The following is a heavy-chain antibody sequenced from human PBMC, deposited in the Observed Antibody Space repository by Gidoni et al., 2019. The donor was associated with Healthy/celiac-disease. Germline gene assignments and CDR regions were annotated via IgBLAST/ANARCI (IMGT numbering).Heavy chain of an antibody. D-gene: IGHD3-10*01. CDR1: GFTFSSYW. CDR3: ARDRYYGSGSYLY. CDR2: IKKDGSEK. J-gene: IGHJ4*02. Sequence: EVQLVESGGGLVQPGGSLRLPCAASGFTFSSYWMSWVRQAPGKGLEWVANIKKDGSEKYYVDSVKGRFTISRDNAKNSLYLQMNSLRAEDTAVYYCARDRYYGSGSYLYWGQGTLVTVSS. V-gene: IGHV3-7*03.